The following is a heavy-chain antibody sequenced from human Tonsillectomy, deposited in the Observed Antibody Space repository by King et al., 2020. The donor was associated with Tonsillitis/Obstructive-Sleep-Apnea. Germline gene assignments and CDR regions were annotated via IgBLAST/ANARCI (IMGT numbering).Heavy chain of an antibody. Sequence: QLQESGPGLVKPSETLSLTCSVSGGSISSSSYYWGWIRQPPGKGLEWIGSIYFSGTTYYNPSLKNRVTISVDTSKNQFSLKLSSVTAADTAVYYCARPNTVTNGYYFDYWGQGTLVTVSS. CDR1: GGSISSSSYY. V-gene: IGHV4-39*01. CDR2: IYFSGTT. CDR3: ARPNTVTNGYYFDY. J-gene: IGHJ4*02. D-gene: IGHD4-11*01.